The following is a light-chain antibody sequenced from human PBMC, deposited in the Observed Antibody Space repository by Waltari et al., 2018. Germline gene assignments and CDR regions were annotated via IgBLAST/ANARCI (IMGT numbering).Light chain of an antibody. J-gene: IGLJ1*01. V-gene: IGLV3-9*01. Sequence: SYELTQPLSVSVALGQTDRIACGGSNIGSKNVHWYQQKPGQAPVLVMYRNSNRPSGIPERFSGSNSGNTATLTISRAQAGDEADYYCQVWDNSVYVFGTGTKVTVL. CDR1: NIGSKN. CDR2: RNS. CDR3: QVWDNSVYV.